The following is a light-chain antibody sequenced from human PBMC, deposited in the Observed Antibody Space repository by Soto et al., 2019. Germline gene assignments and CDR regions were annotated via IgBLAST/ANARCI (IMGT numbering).Light chain of an antibody. J-gene: IGKJ1*01. CDR1: QSVSSK. Sequence: EIVMTQSAATLSLSPGEGGTLSLSASQSVSSKLAWYQQKPGQAPRLLIYGASTRATGIPARFSGSGSGTEFTLIISSLQSEDSAVYYCQQYNSWLWTFGQGTKVDIK. CDR2: GAS. V-gene: IGKV3-15*01. CDR3: QQYNSWLWT.